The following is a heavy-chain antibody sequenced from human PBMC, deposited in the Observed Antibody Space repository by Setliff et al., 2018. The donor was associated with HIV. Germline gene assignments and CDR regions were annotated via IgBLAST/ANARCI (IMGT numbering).Heavy chain of an antibody. CDR3: VRVHWFDP. CDR1: GGSFSGYY. J-gene: IGHJ5*02. CDR2: INHSGST. D-gene: IGHD3-10*01. V-gene: IGHV4-34*01. Sequence: PSETLSLTCAVYGGSFSGYYWSWIRQPPGKGLEWIGEINHSGSTNYNPSLKSRVTISVDTSNNQFSLYLNSVTAADTAVYYCVRVHWFDPWGQGTLVTVSS.